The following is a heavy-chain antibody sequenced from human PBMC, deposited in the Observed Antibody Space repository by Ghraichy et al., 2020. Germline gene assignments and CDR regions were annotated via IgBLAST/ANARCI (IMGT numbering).Heavy chain of an antibody. CDR2: IYYSGST. CDR3: ARSPRDDAFDI. J-gene: IGHJ3*02. V-gene: IGHV4-59*08. Sequence: ESLNISCTVSGGSISSYYWSWIRQPPGKGLEWIGYIYYSGSTNYNPSLKSRVTISVDTSKNQFSLKLSSVTAADTAVYYCARSPRDDAFDIWGQGTMVTVSS. CDR1: GGSISSYY.